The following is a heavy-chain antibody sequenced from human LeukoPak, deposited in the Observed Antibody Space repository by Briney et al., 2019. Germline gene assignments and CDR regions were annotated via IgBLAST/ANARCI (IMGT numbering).Heavy chain of an antibody. CDR2: IYYSGST. D-gene: IGHD6-19*01. J-gene: IGHJ4*02. V-gene: IGHV4-39*01. Sequence: PSETLSLTCTVSGGSISSSSYYWGWIRQPPGEGLGWIGSIYYSGSTYCNPSLKSRVTISVDTSKNQFSLKLSSVTAADTAVYYCAITQGGIAVAGTKAAFDYWGQGTLVTVSS. CDR1: GGSISSSSYY. CDR3: AITQGGIAVAGTKAAFDY.